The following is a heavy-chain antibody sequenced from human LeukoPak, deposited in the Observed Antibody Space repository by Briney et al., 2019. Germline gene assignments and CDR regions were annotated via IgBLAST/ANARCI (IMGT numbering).Heavy chain of an antibody. V-gene: IGHV3-49*04. Sequence: QSGGSLRLSCTASGFTFGDYAMSWVRQAPGKGLEWVGFIRSKAYGGTTEYAASVKGRFTISRDDSKSIAYLQMNSLKTEDTAVYYCTRDGDLLQDYWGQGTLVTVSS. D-gene: IGHD7-27*01. CDR2: IRSKAYGGTT. J-gene: IGHJ4*02. CDR1: GFTFGDYA. CDR3: TRDGDLLQDY.